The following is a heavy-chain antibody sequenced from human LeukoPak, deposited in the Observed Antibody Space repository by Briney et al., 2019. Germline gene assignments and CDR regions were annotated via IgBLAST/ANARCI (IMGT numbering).Heavy chain of an antibody. CDR2: ISSTSSYT. CDR3: ARDLPGYSSGWNRMAFDI. CDR1: GFTFSSYA. Sequence: GGSLRLSCAASGFTFSSYAMSWVRQAPGKGLEWVSSISSTSSYTYYADSVQGRFTISRDNAKNSLYLQMNSLRAEDTAVYYCARDLPGYSSGWNRMAFDIWGQGTMVTVSS. J-gene: IGHJ3*02. D-gene: IGHD6-19*01. V-gene: IGHV3-21*01.